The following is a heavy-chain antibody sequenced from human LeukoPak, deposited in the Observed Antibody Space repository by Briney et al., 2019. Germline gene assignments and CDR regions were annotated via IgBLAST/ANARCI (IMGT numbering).Heavy chain of an antibody. Sequence: ASVKVSCKASGYTFTGYYMHWVRQAPGQGLEWMGWINPNSGGTNYAQKFQGWVTMTRDTSISTAYMELSRLRSDDTAVYYWARDRGYSYGYQYYFDHWGQGTLVTVSS. J-gene: IGHJ4*02. D-gene: IGHD5-18*01. CDR1: GYTFTGYY. CDR2: INPNSGGT. V-gene: IGHV1-2*04. CDR3: ARDRGYSYGYQYYFDH.